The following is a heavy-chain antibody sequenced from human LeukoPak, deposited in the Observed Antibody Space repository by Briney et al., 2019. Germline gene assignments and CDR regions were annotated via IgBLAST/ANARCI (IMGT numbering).Heavy chain of an antibody. V-gene: IGHV4-31*03. CDR1: GGSISSGGYY. J-gene: IGHJ1*01. Sequence: SETLSLTCTVSGGSISSGGYYWSWIRQRPGKGLEWIGYIYYSGSTYYNPSLKSRVTISVDTSKNQFSLKLSSVTAADTAVYYCAVYDSSGYWNFQHWGQGTLVTVSS. D-gene: IGHD3-22*01. CDR3: AVYDSSGYWNFQH. CDR2: IYYSGST.